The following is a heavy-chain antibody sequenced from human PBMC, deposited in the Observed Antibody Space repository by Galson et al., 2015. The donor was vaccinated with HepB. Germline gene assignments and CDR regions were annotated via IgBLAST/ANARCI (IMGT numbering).Heavy chain of an antibody. CDR1: GGSLHDYY. CDR2: INHSGNT. J-gene: IGHJ5*02. CDR3: ARGRHCTSLNCYWGYNWFDT. V-gene: IGHV4-34*01. Sequence: ETLSLTCEVYGGSLHDYYWSWIRQSPGKGLEWIGEINHSGNTNYNPSLKSRVTISGETSKDQFSLEVNSLTAADTAVYYCARGRHCTSLNCYWGYNWFDTWGRGTLVTVSS. D-gene: IGHD2-21*02.